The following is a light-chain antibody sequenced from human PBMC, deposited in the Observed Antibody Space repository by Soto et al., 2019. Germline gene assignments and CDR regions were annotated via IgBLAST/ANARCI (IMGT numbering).Light chain of an antibody. CDR3: QQYYDWPPWT. CDR1: QSVSSH. V-gene: IGKV3-15*01. J-gene: IGKJ1*01. CDR2: AAS. Sequence: EIVMTQSPATLSVSPGERATLSCMASQSVSSHLAWYQDKPGQAPRLLIFAASTRATGIPARFSGSGSGTEFTLTISSLQSEDSAVYYCQQYYDWPPWTFGQGTKVQI.